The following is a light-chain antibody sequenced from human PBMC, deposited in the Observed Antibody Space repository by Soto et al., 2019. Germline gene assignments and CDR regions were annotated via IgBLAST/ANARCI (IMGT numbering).Light chain of an antibody. J-gene: IGKJ5*01. CDR2: DVS. V-gene: IGKV3-15*01. CDR1: QGVTTN. CDR3: QQYNNWSYS. Sequence: EIVMTQSPATLSVTPGERATLSCRAGQGVTTNFAWYQQKSGQSPRLLIYDVSIRATGVPARFSGTGSETDFTLTISGLQSEDSAIYFCQQYNNWSYSFGQGRLLEIK.